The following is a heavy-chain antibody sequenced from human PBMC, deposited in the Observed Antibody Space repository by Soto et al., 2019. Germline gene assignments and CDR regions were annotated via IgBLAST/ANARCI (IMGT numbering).Heavy chain of an antibody. V-gene: IGHV4-39*07. J-gene: IGHJ5*02. Sequence: SETLSLTCTVSGGSISSSSYYWGWIRQPPGKGLEWIGSIYYSGSAYYNPSLKSRVTISVDKSKNQFSLKLSSVTAADTAVYYCARDQLEGNWFDPWGQGTLVTVS. CDR1: GGSISSSSYY. CDR3: ARDQLEGNWFDP. CDR2: IYYSGSA. D-gene: IGHD1-1*01.